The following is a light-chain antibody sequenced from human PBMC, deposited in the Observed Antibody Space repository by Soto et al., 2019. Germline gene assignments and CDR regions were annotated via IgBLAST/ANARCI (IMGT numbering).Light chain of an antibody. Sequence: QSVLTQPASVSGSPGQSITISCTGTSSDVGGYNYVSWYQQHPGKAPKLMIYEVCNRPSGVSNRFSGSKSGNSASLTISGLQAEDEADYYCSSYTSSSRDVFGTGTKVTVL. CDR1: SSDVGGYNY. V-gene: IGLV2-14*01. J-gene: IGLJ1*01. CDR3: SSYTSSSRDV. CDR2: EVC.